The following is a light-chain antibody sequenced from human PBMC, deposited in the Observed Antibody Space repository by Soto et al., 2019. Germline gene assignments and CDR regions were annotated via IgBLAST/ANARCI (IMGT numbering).Light chain of an antibody. CDR2: GNS. CDR3: QSYDSSLSGYVV. CDR1: SSNIGAGYD. J-gene: IGLJ2*01. Sequence: QSVLTQPPSXXXXXXXXXXISCTGSSSNIGAGYDVHWYQQLPGTAPKLLIYGNSNRPSGVPDRFSGSKSGTSASLAITGLQAEDEADYYCQSYDSSLSGYVVFGGGTKVTVL. V-gene: IGLV1-40*01.